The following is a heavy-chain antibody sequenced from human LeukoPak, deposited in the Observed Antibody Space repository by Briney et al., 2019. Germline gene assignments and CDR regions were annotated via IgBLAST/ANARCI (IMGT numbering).Heavy chain of an antibody. D-gene: IGHD2-15*01. Sequence: ASVKVSCKASGYTFTSYGISWVRQAPGQGLEWMGWISAYNGNTNYAQKLQGRVTMTTDTSTSTAYMELRSLRSDDTAGYYCARTSDLGYCSGGSCYSGDYWGQGTLVTVSS. CDR2: ISAYNGNT. J-gene: IGHJ4*02. V-gene: IGHV1-18*01. CDR1: GYTFTSYG. CDR3: ARTSDLGYCSGGSCYSGDY.